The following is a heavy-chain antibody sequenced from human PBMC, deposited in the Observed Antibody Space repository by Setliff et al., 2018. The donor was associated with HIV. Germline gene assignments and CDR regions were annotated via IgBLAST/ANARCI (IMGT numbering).Heavy chain of an antibody. J-gene: IGHJ4*02. CDR2: MYDGGST. Sequence: HLGGSLRLSCTVSGFTVSSNYMTWVRQAPGKGLEWVALMYDGGSTYYADSVKGRFTITRDISKNTLDLQMNSLRVDDTAVYYCAKGSGFYDYWGQGTLVTVSS. D-gene: IGHD3-22*01. V-gene: IGHV3-53*01. CDR3: AKGSGFYDY. CDR1: GFTVSSNY.